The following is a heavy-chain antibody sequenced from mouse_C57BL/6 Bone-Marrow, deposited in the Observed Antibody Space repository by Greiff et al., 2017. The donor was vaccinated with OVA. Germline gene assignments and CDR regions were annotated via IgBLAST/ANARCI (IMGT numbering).Heavy chain of an antibody. D-gene: IGHD1-2*01. V-gene: IGHV1-82*01. CDR2: IYPGDGAT. J-gene: IGHJ2*01. CDR3: ARSQSHYSPFDY. Sequence: QVQLQQSGPELVKPGASVKISCKASGYAFSSSWMNWVKQRPGKGLEWIGRIYPGDGATNYNGKFKGKATLTADKSSSTAYMQLSSLSSEDSAVYFCARSQSHYSPFDYWGQGTTLTVSS. CDR1: GYAFSSSW.